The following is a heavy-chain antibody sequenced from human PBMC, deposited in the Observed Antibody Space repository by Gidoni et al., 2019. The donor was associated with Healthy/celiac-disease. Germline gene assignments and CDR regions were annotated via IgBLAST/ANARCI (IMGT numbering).Heavy chain of an antibody. CDR2: IYYRGSN. D-gene: IGHD6-13*01. V-gene: IGHV4-39*01. CDR3: ARLTLAAAGTRGHY. Sequence: QLPLQESGPGLVTPSETLSLTCPVSGGSLSSRSYYWGWIRQPPGKGLVWIGSIYYRGSNYYNPALKSRVTISVDTSKNQFSLKLSSVTAADTAGYYCARLTLAAAGTRGHYWGQGTLVTVSS. CDR1: GGSLSSRSYY. J-gene: IGHJ4*02.